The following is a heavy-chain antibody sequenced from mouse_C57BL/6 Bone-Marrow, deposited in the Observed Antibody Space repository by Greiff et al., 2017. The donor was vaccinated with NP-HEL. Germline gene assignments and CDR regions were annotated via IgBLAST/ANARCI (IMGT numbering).Heavy chain of an antibody. CDR3: ALYYYGIDY. J-gene: IGHJ2*01. Sequence: VQLQQPGAELVKPGALVKLSCKASGYTFTSYWMHWVKQRPGRGLEWIGRIDPNSGGTKYNEKFKSKATMTVDKPSSTAYMPLSSLTSEDSAVYYCALYYYGIDYWGQGTTLTVSS. CDR1: GYTFTSYW. D-gene: IGHD1-1*01. CDR2: IDPNSGGT. V-gene: IGHV1-72*01.